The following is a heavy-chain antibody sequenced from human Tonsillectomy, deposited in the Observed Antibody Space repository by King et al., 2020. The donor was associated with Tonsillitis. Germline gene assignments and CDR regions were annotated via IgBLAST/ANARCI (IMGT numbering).Heavy chain of an antibody. CDR3: ARECNSGSCYTPDLDY. V-gene: IGHV3-21*01. CDR2: ISYRSTYI. Sequence: VQLVESGGGLVKPGGSLRLSCAASGFNFNTYSMNWVRQAPGKGLEWLSSISYRSTYINYADSVKGRFTISRDNAKNSLYLQMNSLRAEDTAVYYCARECNSGSCYTPDLDYWGQGTLVTVSS. CDR1: GFNFNTYS. D-gene: IGHD2-2*02. J-gene: IGHJ4*02.